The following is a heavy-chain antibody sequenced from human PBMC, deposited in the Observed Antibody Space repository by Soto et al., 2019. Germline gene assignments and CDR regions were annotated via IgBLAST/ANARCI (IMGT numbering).Heavy chain of an antibody. V-gene: IGHV4-59*01. Sequence: ETLSLTCPVSGASITTYYWSWIRQPPGKGLEWIGYIYNSGRTNYNPSLKSRVTISVDTSNNQFSLKLTSVNAADTAVYYCARATDFDYWGHGALVTVYS. CDR1: GASITTYY. J-gene: IGHJ4*01. CDR2: IYNSGRT. D-gene: IGHD1-1*01. CDR3: ARATDFDY.